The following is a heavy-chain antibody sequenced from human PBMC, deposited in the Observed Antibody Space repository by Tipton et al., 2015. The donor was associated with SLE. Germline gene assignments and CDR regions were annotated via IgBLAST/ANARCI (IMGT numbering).Heavy chain of an antibody. J-gene: IGHJ2*01. Sequence: TLSLTCTVSGGSISSGSYYWSWIRQPAGKGLEWIVRIYTSGSTNYNPSLKSRVTISVDTSKNQFSLKLSSVTATDTAVYYCARDYGYCSGGSCLLFDLWGRGTLVTVSS. CDR3: ARDYGYCSGGSCLLFDL. V-gene: IGHV4-61*02. CDR2: IYTSGST. D-gene: IGHD2-15*01. CDR1: GGSISSGSYY.